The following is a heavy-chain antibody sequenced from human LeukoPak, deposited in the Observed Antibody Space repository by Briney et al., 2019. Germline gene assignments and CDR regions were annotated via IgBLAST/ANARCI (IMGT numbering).Heavy chain of an antibody. CDR1: GFTFSSYA. J-gene: IGHJ4*02. D-gene: IGHD3-22*01. V-gene: IGHV3-23*01. Sequence: GGSLRLSCAASGFTFSSYAMSWVRQAPGKGLEWVSAISGSGGSTYYADSVKGRFTISRDNSKNTLYLQMNSLRAEDTAVYYCAKTPAYDSSGYYGAIFDYWGQGTLVTVSS. CDR3: AKTPAYDSSGYYGAIFDY. CDR2: ISGSGGST.